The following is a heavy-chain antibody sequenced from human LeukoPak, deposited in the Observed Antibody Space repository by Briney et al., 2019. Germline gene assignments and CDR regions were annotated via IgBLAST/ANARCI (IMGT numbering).Heavy chain of an antibody. CDR3: ARGPNDFWSGYYSHYFDY. D-gene: IGHD3-3*01. CDR1: GGSFSGYY. Sequence: PSETLSLTCAVYGGSFSGYYWSWIRQPPGKGLEWIGEINHSGSTNYNPSLKSRVTISVDTSKNQFSPKLSSVTAADTAVYYCARGPNDFWSGYYSHYFDYWGQGTLVTVSS. CDR2: INHSGST. J-gene: IGHJ4*02. V-gene: IGHV4-34*01.